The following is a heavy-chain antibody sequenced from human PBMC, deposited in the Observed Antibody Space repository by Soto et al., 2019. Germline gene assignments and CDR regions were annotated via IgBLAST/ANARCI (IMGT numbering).Heavy chain of an antibody. J-gene: IGHJ4*02. V-gene: IGHV4-59*01. CDR2: IYYSGST. D-gene: IGHD3-9*01. Sequence: SETLSLTCTVSGVSISTYYWSWIRQPPGKGLEWIGYIYYSGSTNYNPSLKSRVTISVDTSKNQFSLRLSSVTAADTAVYYCARGNYDFLTGYYIEYFDYWGQGTLVTVS. CDR1: GVSISTYY. CDR3: ARGNYDFLTGYYIEYFDY.